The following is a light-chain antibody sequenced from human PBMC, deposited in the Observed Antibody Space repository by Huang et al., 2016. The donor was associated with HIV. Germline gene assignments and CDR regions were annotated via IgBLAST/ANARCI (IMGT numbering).Light chain of an antibody. V-gene: IGKV3-15*01. CDR1: QSASTK. J-gene: IGKJ1*01. Sequence: EIVMTQSPATLSVSPGERVTLPCRASQSASTKLAWYQQRPGQAPRLLIDDASTRASGIPARFSGSGSGTEFTLTISSLQSEDFAVYYCQQYHKWPPWTFGQGTKVEIK. CDR3: QQYHKWPPWT. CDR2: DAS.